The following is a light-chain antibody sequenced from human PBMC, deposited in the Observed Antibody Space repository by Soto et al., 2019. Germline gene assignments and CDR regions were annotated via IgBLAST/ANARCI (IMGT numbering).Light chain of an antibody. V-gene: IGLV3-1*01. J-gene: IGLJ2*01. CDR2: QDT. CDR1: KLGDKY. Sequence: SYELTQPPSVSASPGQTASIACSGNKLGDKYASWYQQKPGQSPVLVIYQDTKRPSGIPERFSGSNSGNTATLTISGTQAMDEADYYCQAWDTNTARVVFGGGTKVTVL. CDR3: QAWDTNTARVV.